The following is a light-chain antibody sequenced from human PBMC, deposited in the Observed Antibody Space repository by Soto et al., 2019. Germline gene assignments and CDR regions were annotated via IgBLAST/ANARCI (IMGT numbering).Light chain of an antibody. CDR2: AVS. V-gene: IGKV1-39*01. CDR1: QSISSY. J-gene: IGKJ1*01. CDR3: QQSYSTPRT. Sequence: DIQMTQSPSSLSASVGDRVTITCRASQSISSYLNWYQQKPGKAPNLLIYAVSNLQSGVQSRFSGSGSGTDFTLTISSLQLEDFATYYCQQSYSTPRTFGQGTKVEIK.